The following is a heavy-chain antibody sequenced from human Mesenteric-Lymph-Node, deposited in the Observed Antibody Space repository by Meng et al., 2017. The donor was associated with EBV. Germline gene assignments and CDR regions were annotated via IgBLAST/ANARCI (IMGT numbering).Heavy chain of an antibody. Sequence: QVQLDKAGAEVKNPGSSVKVSCKASGGSFSTDTVNWVRQAPGQGLEWMGGIIPLFGTVNYAQNFQARVTLTADKSTNTAYMELVSLRSEDTAVYYCAKGEAMTSFDHWGQGTLVTVSS. D-gene: IGHD2-2*01. CDR1: GGSFSTDT. CDR3: AKGEAMTSFDH. J-gene: IGHJ4*02. CDR2: IIPLFGTV. V-gene: IGHV1-69*06.